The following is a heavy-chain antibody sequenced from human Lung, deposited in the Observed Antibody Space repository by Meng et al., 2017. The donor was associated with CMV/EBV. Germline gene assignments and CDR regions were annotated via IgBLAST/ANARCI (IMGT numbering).Heavy chain of an antibody. J-gene: IGHJ4*02. V-gene: IGHV1-46*01. CDR3: ARVSRDDYTYYFDY. CDR1: GYTFTSYY. D-gene: IGHD5-24*01. CDR2: INPSGGST. Sequence: ASVXVSXKASGYTFTSYYMHWVRQAPGQGLEWMGIINPSGGSTSYAQKFQGRVTMTRDTSTSTVYMELSSLRSEDTAVYYCARVSRDDYTYYFDYWGQGTLVTVPS.